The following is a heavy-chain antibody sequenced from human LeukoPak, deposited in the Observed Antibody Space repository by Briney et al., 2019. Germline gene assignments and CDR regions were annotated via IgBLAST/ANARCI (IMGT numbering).Heavy chain of an antibody. CDR3: ARDRRYNWNDSVGKALGWFDP. V-gene: IGHV1-2*02. CDR2: INPNSGGT. CDR1: GYTFTGYY. D-gene: IGHD1-1*01. Sequence: ASVKVSCKASGYTFTGYYMHWVRQAPGQGLEWMGWINPNSGGTNYAQKFQGRVTMTRDTSISTAYMELSRLRSDDTAVYYCARDRRYNWNDSVGKALGWFDPWGQGTLVTVSS. J-gene: IGHJ5*02.